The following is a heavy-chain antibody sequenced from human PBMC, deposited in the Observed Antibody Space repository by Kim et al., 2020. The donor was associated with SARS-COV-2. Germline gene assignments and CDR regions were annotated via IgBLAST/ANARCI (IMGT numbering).Heavy chain of an antibody. Sequence: SETLSLTCTVSGGSISSGGYYWSWIRQHPGKGLEWIGYIYYSGSTYYNPSLKSRVTISVDTSKNQFSLKLSSVTAADTAVYYCARDRVRGVIQDAFDIWGQGTMVTVSS. CDR2: IYYSGST. CDR3: ARDRVRGVIQDAFDI. CDR1: GGSISSGGYY. J-gene: IGHJ3*02. D-gene: IGHD3-10*01. V-gene: IGHV4-31*03.